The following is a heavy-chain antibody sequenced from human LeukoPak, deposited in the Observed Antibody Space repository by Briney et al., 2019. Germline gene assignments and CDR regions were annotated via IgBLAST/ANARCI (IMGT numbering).Heavy chain of an antibody. J-gene: IGHJ4*02. CDR3: ATTDPEVAHDY. CDR2: INPSGGST. CDR1: GYTFTSYY. D-gene: IGHD5-12*01. V-gene: IGHV1-46*01. Sequence: ASVKVSCKASGYTFTSYYMHWVRQAPGQGLEWMGIINPSGGSTSYAQKFQGRVTMTRDTSTSTAYMELRSLRSDDTAVYYCATTDPEVAHDYWGQGTLVTVSS.